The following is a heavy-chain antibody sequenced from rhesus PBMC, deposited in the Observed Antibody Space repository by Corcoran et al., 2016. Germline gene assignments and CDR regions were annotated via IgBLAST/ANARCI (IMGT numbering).Heavy chain of an antibody. D-gene: IGHD3-16*01. CDR1: GASITRYW. J-gene: IGHJ5-1*01. CDR2: INGNSGST. CDR3: AIWVVVITSVRFDV. Sequence: QVQLQESGPGLVKPSETLSLPCTVSGASITRYWWRWIGPPPGKGLEWIGEINGNSGSTNSNPSLKSRVTISRDTSKNQFSLKLSSVTAADTAVYYCAIWVVVITSVRFDVWGPGVLVTVSS. V-gene: IGHV4-80*01.